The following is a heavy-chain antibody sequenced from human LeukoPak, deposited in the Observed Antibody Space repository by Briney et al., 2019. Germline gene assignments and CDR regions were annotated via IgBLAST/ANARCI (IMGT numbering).Heavy chain of an antibody. V-gene: IGHV3-21*01. J-gene: IGHJ4*02. CDR2: ISSSSSYI. CDR1: GFTFSSYS. Sequence: SGGSLRLSCAASGFTFSSYSMNWVRQAPGKGLEWVSSISSSSSYIYYADSVKGRFTISRDNAKNSLYLQMNSLRAEDTAVYYCARDNRATTLPHFDYWGQGTLVTVSS. CDR3: ARDNRATTLPHFDY. D-gene: IGHD5-24*01.